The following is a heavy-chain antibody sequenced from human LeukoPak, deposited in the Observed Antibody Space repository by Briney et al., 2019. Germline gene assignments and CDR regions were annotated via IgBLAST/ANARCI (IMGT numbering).Heavy chain of an antibody. CDR3: ARRVYNGDSDI. CDR2: ISGYNGNT. J-gene: IGHJ3*02. Sequence: ASVKVSCKASGYTFTSYGISWVRQAPGQGLEWMGWISGYNGNTNSAQNLQGRVTMTTDTSTSTAYMELRSLRSDDTAVYYCARRVYNGDSDIWGQGTMVTVSS. D-gene: IGHD5-24*01. CDR1: GYTFTSYG. V-gene: IGHV1-18*01.